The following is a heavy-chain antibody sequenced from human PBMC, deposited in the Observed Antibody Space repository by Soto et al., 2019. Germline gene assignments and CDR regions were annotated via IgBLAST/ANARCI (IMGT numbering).Heavy chain of an antibody. J-gene: IGHJ4*02. CDR3: ARDFYGGFSYGPGDS. V-gene: IGHV3-7*01. Sequence: EVQLVESGGGLVQPGGSLRLSCVASGFAFWGDWMSWVRQAPGKGLEWVANIKQDGSKAQYLESVRGRFTISTDNSKSSVYLQMNSLRAEDTALYYCARDFYGGFSYGPGDSWGQGTLVTVSS. D-gene: IGHD2-15*01. CDR2: IKQDGSKA. CDR1: GFAFWGDW.